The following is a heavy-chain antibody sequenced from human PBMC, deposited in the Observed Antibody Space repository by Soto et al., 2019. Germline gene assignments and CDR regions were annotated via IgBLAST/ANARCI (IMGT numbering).Heavy chain of an antibody. CDR1: GYTLTELS. CDR2: IIPILGIA. CDR3: ASSNRPYSSGWLLG. D-gene: IGHD6-19*01. Sequence: SVKVSCKVSGYTLTELSMHWVRQAPGQGLEWMGRIIPILGIANYAQKFQGRVTITADKSTSTAYMELSSLRSEDTAVYYCASSNRPYSSGWLLGWGQGTLVTVSS. J-gene: IGHJ4*02. V-gene: IGHV1-69*02.